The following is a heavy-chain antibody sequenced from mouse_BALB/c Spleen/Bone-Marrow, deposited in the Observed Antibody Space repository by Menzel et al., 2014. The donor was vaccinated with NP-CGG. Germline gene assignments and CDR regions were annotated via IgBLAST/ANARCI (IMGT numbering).Heavy chain of an antibody. J-gene: IGHJ4*01. V-gene: IGHV14-3*02. Sequence: VQLQQPGAELVKPGASVKLSCTASGFNIKDTYMHWVKQRPEQGLEWIGRIDPANGNTKYDPKFQGKATITADTSSNTAYLQLSSLTPEDTAVYYCARPIFLWGQGTSVTVSS. CDR1: GFNIKDTY. CDR3: ARPIFL. CDR2: IDPANGNT.